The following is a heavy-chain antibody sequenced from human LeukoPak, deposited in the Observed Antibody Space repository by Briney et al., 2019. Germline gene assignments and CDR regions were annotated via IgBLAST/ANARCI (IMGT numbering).Heavy chain of an antibody. CDR2: IYYSGST. V-gene: IGHV4-59*01. Sequence: PSETLSLTCTVSGGSISSYYWSWIRQPPGKGLEWIGYIYYSGSTNYNPSLKSRVTISVDTSKNQFSLKLSSVTAADTAVYYCARDQDTLLWFGELLSRFDYWGQGTLVTVSS. CDR1: GGSISSYY. J-gene: IGHJ4*02. D-gene: IGHD3-10*01. CDR3: ARDQDTLLWFGELLSRFDY.